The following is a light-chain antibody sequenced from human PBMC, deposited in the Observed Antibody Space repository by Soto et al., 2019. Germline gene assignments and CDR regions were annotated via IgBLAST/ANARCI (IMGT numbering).Light chain of an antibody. V-gene: IGLV1-47*01. J-gene: IGLJ1*01. Sequence: QSVLTQPPSASGTPGQRVTISCSGSSSNIGSNYVYWYQQLPGTAPKLLIYRNNQRPSGVPDRFSGSKSGTSASLAISGLRSEDGADYYCAAWDDSLSGREVFGTGTKVTVL. CDR1: SSNIGSNY. CDR2: RNN. CDR3: AAWDDSLSGREV.